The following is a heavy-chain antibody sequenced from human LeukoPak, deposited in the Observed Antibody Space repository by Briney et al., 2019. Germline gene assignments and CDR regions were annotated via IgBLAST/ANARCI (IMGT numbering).Heavy chain of an antibody. J-gene: IGHJ4*02. D-gene: IGHD6-13*01. CDR3: ARGDGYSSSWPPDY. CDR2: ISGNGGSR. CDR1: GFTFSTYT. Sequence: GGSLRLSCAASGFTFSTYTMHWVRQAPGKGLEYVSSISGNGGSREYANSVKGRFTISRDNSKNTLYLQMGSLRAEDMAVYYCARGDGYSSSWPPDYWGQGTLVTVSS. V-gene: IGHV3-64*01.